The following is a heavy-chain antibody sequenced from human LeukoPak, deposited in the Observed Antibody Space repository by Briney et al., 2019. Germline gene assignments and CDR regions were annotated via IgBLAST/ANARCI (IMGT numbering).Heavy chain of an antibody. J-gene: IGHJ4*02. CDR2: MSYSGST. CDR3: ARNSAYYYPFDY. V-gene: IGHV4-39*07. D-gene: IGHD3-22*01. Sequence: SETLSLTCTVSGGSISSSNHYWGWIRQPPGKGLEWIGSMSYSGSTFYNPSLRSRVTISVDTSKNQFSLKLSSVTAADTAVYYCARNSAYYYPFDYWGQGTLVTVSS. CDR1: GGSISSSNHY.